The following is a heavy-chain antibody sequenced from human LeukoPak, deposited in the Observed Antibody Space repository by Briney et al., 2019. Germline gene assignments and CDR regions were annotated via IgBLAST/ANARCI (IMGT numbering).Heavy chain of an antibody. D-gene: IGHD3-22*01. CDR3: ARDGHRRYHYDSSGREDAFDI. CDR2: INPNSGGT. Sequence: ASVKVSCKASGGTFISYAISWVRQAPGQGLEWMGWINPNSGGTNYAQKFQGRVTMTRDMSTSTVYMELSSLRSEDTAVYYCARDGHRRYHYDSSGREDAFDIWGQGTMVTVSS. V-gene: IGHV1-8*02. CDR1: GGTFISYA. J-gene: IGHJ3*02.